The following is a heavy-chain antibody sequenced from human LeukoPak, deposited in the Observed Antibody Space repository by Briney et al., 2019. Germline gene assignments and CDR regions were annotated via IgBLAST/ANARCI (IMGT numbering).Heavy chain of an antibody. CDR1: GFTFIDYE. D-gene: IGHD1-26*01. V-gene: IGHV3-48*03. CDR2: ISTSGSTT. Sequence: GSRSLSCAASGFTFIDYEVNWVRQAPGKGVEWVAYISTSGSTTHYADSVKGRFTISRDNAKNSLFLQMNSLRAEDTAVYYCARGAQWVIDYWGQGTLVTVSS. CDR3: ARGAQWVIDY. J-gene: IGHJ4*02.